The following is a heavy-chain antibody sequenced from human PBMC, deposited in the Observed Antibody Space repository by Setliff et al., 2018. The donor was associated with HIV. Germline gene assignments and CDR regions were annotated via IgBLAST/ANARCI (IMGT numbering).Heavy chain of an antibody. V-gene: IGHV4-39*07. CDR2: IYYSGST. Sequence: SETLSLTCTVSGGSISSAYYYWGWIRQPPGKGLEWIGNIYYSGSTYYNPSFTSRLTLSLDTSKNQFSLKLTSVTAADAALYYCTGDYNSGSNRFDYWGQGTPVTVSS. D-gene: IGHD3-10*01. CDR1: GGSISSAYYY. CDR3: TGDYNSGSNRFDY. J-gene: IGHJ4*02.